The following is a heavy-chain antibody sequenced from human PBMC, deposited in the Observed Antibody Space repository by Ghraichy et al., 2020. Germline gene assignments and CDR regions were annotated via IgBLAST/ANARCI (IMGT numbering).Heavy chain of an antibody. J-gene: IGHJ3*01. D-gene: IGHD7-27*01. CDR1: GFTFSSYW. Sequence: GGSLRLSCAASGFTFSSYWMDWVRQAPGKGLEWVANINQDGSEENYVGTVKGRFTISRDNAKNSLYLQMNSLRVDDTAVYYCARYPRMDTGDRAFDVWGQGTMVTVSS. V-gene: IGHV3-7*01. CDR3: ARYPRMDTGDRAFDV. CDR2: INQDGSEE.